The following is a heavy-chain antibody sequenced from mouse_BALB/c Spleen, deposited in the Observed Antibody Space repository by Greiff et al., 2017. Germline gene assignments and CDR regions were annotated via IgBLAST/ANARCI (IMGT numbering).Heavy chain of an antibody. CDR2: ISNGGGST. CDR1: GFTFSSYT. V-gene: IGHV5-12-2*01. J-gene: IGHJ1*01. Sequence: EVMLVESGGGLVQPGGSLKLSCAASGFTFSSYTMSWVRQTPEKRLEWVAYISNGGGSTYYPDTVKGRFTISRDNAKNTLYLQMSSLKSEDTAMYYCARLYYGYSYFDVWGAGTTVTVSS. D-gene: IGHD1-1*01. CDR3: ARLYYGYSYFDV.